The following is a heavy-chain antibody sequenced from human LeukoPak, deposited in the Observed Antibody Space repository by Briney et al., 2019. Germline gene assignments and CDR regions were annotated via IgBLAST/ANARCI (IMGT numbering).Heavy chain of an antibody. Sequence: GASVKVSCKVSGYTLTELCMHWVRQAPGKGLEWMGGFDPEDGETIYAQKFQGRVTMTEDTSTDTAYMELSSLRSEDTAVYYCATAAPHYYDSSGYHYWGQGTLVTVSS. J-gene: IGHJ4*02. CDR2: FDPEDGET. D-gene: IGHD3-22*01. V-gene: IGHV1-24*01. CDR3: ATAAPHYYDSSGYHY. CDR1: GYTLTELC.